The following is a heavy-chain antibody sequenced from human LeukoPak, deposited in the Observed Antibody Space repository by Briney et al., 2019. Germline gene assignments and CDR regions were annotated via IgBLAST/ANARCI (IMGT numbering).Heavy chain of an antibody. D-gene: IGHD4-17*01. CDR1: GFSFSGYG. V-gene: IGHV3-30*02. Sequence: GGSLRLSCAASGFSFSGYGMHWVRQVPGKGLEWVAFIRYDGSTKFYTDSVKDRFAISRDNSKNTLSLQMNSLRTEDTAVYYCAALHTGTFVDYWGQGTLVTVSS. CDR3: AALHTGTFVDY. J-gene: IGHJ4*02. CDR2: IRYDGSTK.